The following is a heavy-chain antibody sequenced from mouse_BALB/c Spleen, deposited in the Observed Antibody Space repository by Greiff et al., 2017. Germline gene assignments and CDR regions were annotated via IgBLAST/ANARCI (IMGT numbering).Heavy chain of an antibody. CDR3: TRDRTTGN. Sequence: EVQVVESGGGLVKPGGSLKLSCAASGFTFSSYTISWVRQTPEKRLEWVATISSGGSYTYYPDSVKGRFTISRDNAKNTLYLQMSSLKSEDTAMYYCTRDRTTGNWGQGTTLTVSS. V-gene: IGHV5-6-4*01. CDR2: ISSGGSYT. J-gene: IGHJ2*01. D-gene: IGHD1-1*01. CDR1: GFTFSSYT.